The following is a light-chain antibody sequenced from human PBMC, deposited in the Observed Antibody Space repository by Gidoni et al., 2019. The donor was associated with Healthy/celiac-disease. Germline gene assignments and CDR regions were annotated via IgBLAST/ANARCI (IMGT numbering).Light chain of an antibody. CDR2: AAS. Sequence: DIQMTQSPSSLSASVGDRVTITCRASQSISSYLNWYQQKPGKAPKLLIYAASSLQRGVPSRCSGSGSGTDFTLTISSLQPEDFATYYCQQSYSTTFGQGTKVEIK. CDR1: QSISSY. J-gene: IGKJ1*01. V-gene: IGKV1-39*01. CDR3: QQSYSTT.